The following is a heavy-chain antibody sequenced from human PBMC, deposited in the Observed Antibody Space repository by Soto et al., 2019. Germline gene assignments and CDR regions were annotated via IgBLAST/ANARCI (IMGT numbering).Heavy chain of an antibody. CDR1: GFTFSMYV. J-gene: IGHJ4*02. Sequence: QVQLVESGGGVVQPGRSLRLSCAASGFTFSMYVMHWVRQAPGKGLEWVAVMAYDGNREYYGDSVKGRFFVSRDNSKNTLYLQMNSLRPEDKAVYYCARGGGSFYGSGDSWGQGSLVTVSS. V-gene: IGHV3-30-3*01. CDR2: MAYDGNRE. CDR3: ARGGGSFYGSGDS. D-gene: IGHD1-26*01.